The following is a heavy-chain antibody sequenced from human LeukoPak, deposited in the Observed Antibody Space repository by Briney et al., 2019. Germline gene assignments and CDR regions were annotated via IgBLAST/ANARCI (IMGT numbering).Heavy chain of an antibody. CDR1: GFTFSSYG. CDR3: AEDYGWSRRVGATTGLDF. D-gene: IGHD1-26*01. J-gene: IGHJ4*02. V-gene: IGHV3-33*06. CDR2: IWYDGCKK. Sequence: GGPLTLLCVVSGFTFSSYGMLWVRQAPARGLEWVELIWYDGCKKYFADSVKGRFTLLRENSKNTVYPEVNSMRRCDSAVLCCAEDYGWSRRVGATTGLDFWGQRTLVAVSS.